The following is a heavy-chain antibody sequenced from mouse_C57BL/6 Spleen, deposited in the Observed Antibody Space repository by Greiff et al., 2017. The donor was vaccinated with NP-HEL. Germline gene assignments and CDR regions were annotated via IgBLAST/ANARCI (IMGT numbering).Heavy chain of an antibody. CDR1: GFTFSDYG. Sequence: VQLQQSGGGLVKPGGSLKLSCAASGFTFSDYGMHWVRQAPEKGLEWVAYISSGSSTIYYADTVKGRFTISRDNAKNTLFLQMTSLRSEDTAMYYCAREFHYWYFDVWGTGTTVTVSS. J-gene: IGHJ1*03. CDR3: AREFHYWYFDV. CDR2: ISSGSSTI. V-gene: IGHV5-17*01.